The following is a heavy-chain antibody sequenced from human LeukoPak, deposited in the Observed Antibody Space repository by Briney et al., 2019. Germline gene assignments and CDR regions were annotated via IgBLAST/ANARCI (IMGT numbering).Heavy chain of an antibody. CDR2: ISGSGGST. D-gene: IGHD3-22*01. CDR1: GFTFSSYA. CDR3: AKDYYYDSSGFDY. J-gene: IGHJ4*02. Sequence: GGSLRLSCAAPGFTFSSYAMSWVRQAAGKGLEWVSAISGSGGSTYYADSVKGRFTISRDNSKNTLYLQMNSLRAEDTAVYYCAKDYYYDSSGFDYWGQGTLVTVSS. V-gene: IGHV3-23*01.